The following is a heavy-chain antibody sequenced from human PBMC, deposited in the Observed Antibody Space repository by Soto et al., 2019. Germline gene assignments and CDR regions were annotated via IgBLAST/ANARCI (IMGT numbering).Heavy chain of an antibody. J-gene: IGHJ4*02. CDR2: VYHSGST. Sequence: SSETLSLTCAVSGGSISNNHWLSWVRQPPGKGLEWIGEVYHSGSTNYHPSLKSRVTISVDKSKNKFSLKVSSVTAADTAVYYCARDRLEMTTSAFDYWGQGTLVTVSS. D-gene: IGHD4-4*01. CDR3: ARDRLEMTTSAFDY. V-gene: IGHV4-4*02. CDR1: GGSISNNHW.